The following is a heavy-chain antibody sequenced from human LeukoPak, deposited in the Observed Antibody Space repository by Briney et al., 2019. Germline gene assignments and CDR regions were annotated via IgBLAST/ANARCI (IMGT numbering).Heavy chain of an antibody. V-gene: IGHV4-59*08. J-gene: IGHJ4*02. CDR2: IYYSGST. D-gene: IGHD4-17*01. CDR3: AGSWGTTVILIPDY. CDR1: GGSISSYY. Sequence: PPETLSLTCTVSGGSISSYYWSWIRQPPGKGLEWIGHIYYSGSTNYNPSLKSRVTISVDTSKNQFSLKLSSVTAADTAVYYCAGSWGTTVILIPDYWGQGTLVTVSS.